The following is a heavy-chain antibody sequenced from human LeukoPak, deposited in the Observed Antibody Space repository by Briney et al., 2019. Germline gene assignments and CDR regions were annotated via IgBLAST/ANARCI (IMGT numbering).Heavy chain of an antibody. J-gene: IGHJ3*02. CDR1: GFTFSSYG. CDR3: AKDQVVTSGSYGPGGAFDI. Sequence: PGGSLRLSCAASGFTFSSYGMHWVRQAPGKGLEWVAFIRYDGSNKYYADSVKGRFTISRDNSKNTLYLQMNSLRAEDTAVYYCAKDQVVTSGSYGPGGAFDIWGQGTMVTVSS. V-gene: IGHV3-30*02. CDR2: IRYDGSNK. D-gene: IGHD1-26*01.